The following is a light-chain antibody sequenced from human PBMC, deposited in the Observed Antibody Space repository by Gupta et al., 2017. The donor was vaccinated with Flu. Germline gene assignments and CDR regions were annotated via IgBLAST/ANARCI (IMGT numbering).Light chain of an antibody. Sequence: CTLDSSDNVGPYGVCWDQQKPGSPPQNPLRYKSDADYQKVSGVPSRFSGSKDASATAVILLISEVQAEDDADYYCMNWHQNGVVFGGGTKLTVL. CDR1: SSDNVGPYG. CDR2: YKSDADY. J-gene: IGLJ2*01. V-gene: IGLV5-45*02. CDR3: MNWHQNGVV.